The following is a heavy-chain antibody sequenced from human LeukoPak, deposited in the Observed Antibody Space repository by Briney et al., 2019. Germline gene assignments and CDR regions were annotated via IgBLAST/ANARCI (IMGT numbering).Heavy chain of an antibody. D-gene: IGHD2-8*01. CDR1: GFTFKTYD. J-gene: IGHJ4*02. CDR3: AGDRLNYCTNDVCYTEPYFHY. Sequence: PGGSLRLSCAASGFTFKTYDMNWVRQAPGKGLEWVSSISSSGSYIYYTDSVKGRFTISRDNAKNSLYLQMNSLRAEDTAVYYCAGDRLNYCTNDVCYTEPYFHYWGQGTQVTVSS. V-gene: IGHV3-21*01. CDR2: ISSSGSYI.